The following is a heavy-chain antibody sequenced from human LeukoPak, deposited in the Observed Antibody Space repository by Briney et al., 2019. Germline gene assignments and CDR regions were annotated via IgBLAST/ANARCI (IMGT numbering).Heavy chain of an antibody. Sequence: ASVKVSCKASGYTFTGYYMHWVRQAPGQGLEWMGWINPNSGGTNYAQKFQGRVTMTRDTSISTAYMELSSLRSEDTAVYYCARGPYSSSNYFDYWGQGTLVTVSS. CDR1: GYTFTGYY. D-gene: IGHD6-6*01. CDR3: ARGPYSSSNYFDY. CDR2: INPNSGGT. J-gene: IGHJ4*02. V-gene: IGHV1-2*02.